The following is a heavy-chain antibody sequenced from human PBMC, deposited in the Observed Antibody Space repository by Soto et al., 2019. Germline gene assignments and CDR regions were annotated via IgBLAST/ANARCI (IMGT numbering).Heavy chain of an antibody. J-gene: IGHJ6*03. D-gene: IGHD2-2*01. V-gene: IGHV3-9*01. CDR2: ISWDSGAI. Sequence: EVQLVESGGGLVQPGRSLRLSCAASGFTFGDYAMHWVRQAPGKGLEWVSSISWDSGAIGYADSVKGRFTISRDNALNSLYLQMNSLRAEDTALYYCAKAAGNVVVAYYYAYMDAWGEGTTVTVSS. CDR3: AKAAGNVVVAYYYAYMDA. CDR1: GFTFGDYA.